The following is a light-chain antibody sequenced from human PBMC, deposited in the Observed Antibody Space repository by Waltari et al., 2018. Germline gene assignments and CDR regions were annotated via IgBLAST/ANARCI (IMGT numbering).Light chain of an antibody. V-gene: IGLV2-14*01. J-gene: IGLJ2*01. CDR2: DVN. Sequence: QSALTQPASVSGSTGQSITISCTGTRSDVGAYNYVIWSQQHPGKAPKFMIYDVNSRPSGVSNRFSGSKSGNAASLTISGLQAEDEADYYCSSYTSSNTLVVFGGGTKLTVL. CDR3: SSYTSSNTLVV. CDR1: RSDVGAYNY.